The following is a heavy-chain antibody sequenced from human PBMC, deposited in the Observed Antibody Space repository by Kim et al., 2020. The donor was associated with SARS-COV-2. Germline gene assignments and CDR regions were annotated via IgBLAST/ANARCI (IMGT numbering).Heavy chain of an antibody. J-gene: IGHJ4*02. CDR3: AKADLGYSNSQPPDY. V-gene: IGHV3-9*01. CDR2: ISWNSGSI. D-gene: IGHD6-6*01. Sequence: GGSLRLSCAASGFTFGDYAMHWVRQAPGKGLEWVSGISWNSGSIGYADSVKGRFTISRDNAKNSLYLQMNSLRAEDTALYYCAKADLGYSNSQPPDYWGQGTLVTVSS. CDR1: GFTFGDYA.